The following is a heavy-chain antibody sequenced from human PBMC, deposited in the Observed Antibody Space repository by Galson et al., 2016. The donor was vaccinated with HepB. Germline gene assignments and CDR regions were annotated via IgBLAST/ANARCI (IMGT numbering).Heavy chain of an antibody. J-gene: IGHJ4*02. CDR1: GGSLSESNW. CDR3: AGPIRGLCSSISCSGSGAFDY. Sequence: SETLSLTCAVSGGSLSESNWWSWVRQPPGKGLEWIGEIYRSGSTKYNPSLKSRVTISVDKSKNQFSLNLSSVTAADTAVYYCAGPIRGLCSSISCSGSGAFDYWGQGTLVTVSS. V-gene: IGHV4-4*02. D-gene: IGHD2-2*01. CDR2: IYRSGST.